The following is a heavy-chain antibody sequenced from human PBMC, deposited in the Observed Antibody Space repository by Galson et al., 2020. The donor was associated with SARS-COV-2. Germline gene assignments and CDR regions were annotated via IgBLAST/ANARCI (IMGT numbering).Heavy chain of an antibody. CDR1: GYTFTSYG. CDR3: ARDAGNVAVAGRNDY. V-gene: IGHV1-18*01. Sequence: ASVKVSCKASGYTFTSYGISWVRQAPGQGLEWMGWNSAYNGNTNYAQKLQGRVTMTTDTSTSTAYMELRSLRSDDTAVYYCARDAGNVAVAGRNDYWGQGTLVTVSS. J-gene: IGHJ4*02. CDR2: NSAYNGNT. D-gene: IGHD6-19*01.